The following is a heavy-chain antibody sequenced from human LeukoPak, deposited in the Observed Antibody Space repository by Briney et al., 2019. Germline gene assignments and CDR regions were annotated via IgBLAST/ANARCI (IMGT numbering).Heavy chain of an antibody. V-gene: IGHV3-21*01. CDR3: ARDACSGGSCFPSGWFDP. CDR1: GFTFSGYW. D-gene: IGHD2-15*01. CDR2: ISSSSSYI. Sequence: GGSLRLSCAASGFTFSGYWMHWVRQAPGKGLEWVSSISSSSSYIYYADSVKGRFTISRDNAKNSLYLQMNSLRAEDTAVYYCARDACSGGSCFPSGWFDPWGQGTLVTVSS. J-gene: IGHJ5*02.